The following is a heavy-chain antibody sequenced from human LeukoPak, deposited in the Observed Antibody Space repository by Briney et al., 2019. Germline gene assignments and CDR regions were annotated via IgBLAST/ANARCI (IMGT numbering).Heavy chain of an antibody. CDR1: GFTFSSHG. V-gene: IGHV3-23*01. Sequence: GGTLRLSCAASGFTFSSHGMNWVRQAPGKGLEWVSGISPNGVITYYADSVKGRFTISRDNSKNTLYLQMNSLRAEDTAVYYCAKDLVDCSSTSCPILLFGYWGQGTLVTVSS. CDR2: ISPNGVIT. D-gene: IGHD2-2*01. J-gene: IGHJ4*02. CDR3: AKDLVDCSSTSCPILLFGY.